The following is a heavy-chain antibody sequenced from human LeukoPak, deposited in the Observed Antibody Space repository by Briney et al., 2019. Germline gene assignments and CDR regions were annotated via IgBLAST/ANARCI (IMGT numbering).Heavy chain of an antibody. CDR3: ARSLNNAWHNFDY. Sequence: PGRSLRLSCAASGFTFSSYGMHWVRQAPGKGLEWVAVIWYDGSNKYYADSVKGRLTISRDNPKNTLYLQMNSLRAEDTAVYFCARSLNNAWHNFDYWGQGTLVTVSS. D-gene: IGHD1/OR15-1a*01. V-gene: IGHV3-33*01. J-gene: IGHJ4*02. CDR2: IWYDGSNK. CDR1: GFTFSSYG.